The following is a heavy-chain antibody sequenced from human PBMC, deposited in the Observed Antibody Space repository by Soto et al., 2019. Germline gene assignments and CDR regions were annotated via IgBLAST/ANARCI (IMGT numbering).Heavy chain of an antibody. CDR1: GFAFSNFG. CDR2: IWYEGENK. V-gene: IGHV3-33*01. D-gene: IGHD2-8*01. CDR3: ARESPTLYAMDV. Sequence: QLVESGGGVVQPGRSLRLSCAASGFAFSNFGLHWVRQAPGKGLEWVAIIWYEGENKYYSDNVKGRFTISRDNSRSTVFLEMNSLRVDDTAVYFCARESPTLYAMDVWGQGTTVTVSS. J-gene: IGHJ6*02.